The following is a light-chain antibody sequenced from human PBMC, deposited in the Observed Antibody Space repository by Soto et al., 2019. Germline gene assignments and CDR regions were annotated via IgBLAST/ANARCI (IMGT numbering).Light chain of an antibody. CDR1: QSVSSN. Sequence: EIVMTQSPATLSVSPGESVTLSCRASQSVSSNLAWYQQKRGQAPRLLIYGASTRATGIPARFIGSGSGTDFTLTISSLQFEDFAVYYCQQYNKWVTFGPGTKVDLK. CDR2: GAS. V-gene: IGKV3-15*01. J-gene: IGKJ3*01. CDR3: QQYNKWVT.